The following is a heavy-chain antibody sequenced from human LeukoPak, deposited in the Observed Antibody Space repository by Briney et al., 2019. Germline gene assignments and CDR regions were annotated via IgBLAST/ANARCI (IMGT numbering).Heavy chain of an antibody. D-gene: IGHD6-13*01. Sequence: SETLSLTCAVSGGSISSGGYSWSWIRQPPGKGLEWIGYIYHSGSTNYNPSLKSRVTISVDTSKNQFSLKLSSVTAADTAVYYCARSPRMQYSSSWYYYYGMDVWGQGTTVTVSS. CDR3: ARSPRMQYSSSWYYYYGMDV. J-gene: IGHJ6*02. V-gene: IGHV4-30-2*01. CDR2: IYHSGST. CDR1: GGSISSGGYS.